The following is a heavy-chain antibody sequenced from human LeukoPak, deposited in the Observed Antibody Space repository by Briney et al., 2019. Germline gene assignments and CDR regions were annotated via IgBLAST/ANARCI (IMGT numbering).Heavy chain of an antibody. Sequence: GGSLRLSCAASGFTFDDYGMSWVRQAPGKGLEWVSGINWNGGSTGYADSVKGRFTISRDNAKNSLYLQMNSLRAEDTALYYCARVSYYYDSSGYYNPDAFDIWGQGTMVTVSS. CDR1: GFTFDDYG. J-gene: IGHJ3*02. D-gene: IGHD3-22*01. CDR2: INWNGGST. CDR3: ARVSYYYDSSGYYNPDAFDI. V-gene: IGHV3-20*04.